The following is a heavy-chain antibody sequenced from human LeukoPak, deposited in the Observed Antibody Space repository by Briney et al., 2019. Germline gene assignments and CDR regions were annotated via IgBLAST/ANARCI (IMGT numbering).Heavy chain of an antibody. Sequence: ASVKVSCKASVYTFTSYGISWVRQAPGQGLEWMRCISAYNGNTNYAQKLQGRVTMTTETSTSTAYMELRSLRSDDTAVYYCARVARPILGYCSSTSCYAGELEYYMDVWGKGTTVTVSS. CDR3: ARVARPILGYCSSTSCYAGELEYYMDV. J-gene: IGHJ6*03. CDR2: ISAYNGNT. D-gene: IGHD2-2*01. V-gene: IGHV1-18*01. CDR1: VYTFTSYG.